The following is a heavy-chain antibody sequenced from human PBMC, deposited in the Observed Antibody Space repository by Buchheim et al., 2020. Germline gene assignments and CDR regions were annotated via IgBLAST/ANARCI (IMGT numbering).Heavy chain of an antibody. CDR3: AKGGYCSSSDCYRAYYYYNMDA. V-gene: IGHV3-23*01. CDR2: IIGSGSRT. Sequence: EVQLLESGGGLVQPGGSLRLSCAASGFTFNNYAMNWVRQAPGKGLEWVSGIIGSGSRTYYADSVKGRLTISRDNSKGTLYLQMNSLRAEDTAVYYCAKGGYCSSSDCYRAYYYYNMDAWGQGTT. D-gene: IGHD2-2*01. CDR1: GFTFNNYA. J-gene: IGHJ6*02.